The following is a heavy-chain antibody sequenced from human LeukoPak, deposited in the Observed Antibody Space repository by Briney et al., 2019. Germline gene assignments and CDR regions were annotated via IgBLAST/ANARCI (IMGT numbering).Heavy chain of an antibody. CDR3: VRDWGYDSSGYWQKYFDT. V-gene: IGHV3-74*01. CDR2: INHDGSST. J-gene: IGHJ4*02. D-gene: IGHD3-22*01. Sequence: PGGSLRLSCATSGFTFTTFWMHWVRQAPGKGLVWVSRINHDGSSTNYGDSVKGRFTISRDNAKNTVYLQMNSLRAEDTAVYYCVRDWGYDSSGYWQKYFDTWGQGTLVTVSS. CDR1: GFTFTTFW.